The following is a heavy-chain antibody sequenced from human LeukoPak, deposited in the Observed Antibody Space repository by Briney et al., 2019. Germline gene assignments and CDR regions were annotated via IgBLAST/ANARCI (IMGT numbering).Heavy chain of an antibody. J-gene: IGHJ5*02. CDR1: GFTGSSNY. V-gene: IGHV3-53*01. D-gene: IGHD3-10*01. Sequence: PGGSLRLSCAGSGFTGSSNYMSWVRQAPGKGLEWVSVIYSGGSTYYADSVKGRFTISRDNSKNMLYLQMNSLRAEDTAVYYCAIAMVRGVNNWFDPWGQGTLVTVSS. CDR2: IYSGGST. CDR3: AIAMVRGVNNWFDP.